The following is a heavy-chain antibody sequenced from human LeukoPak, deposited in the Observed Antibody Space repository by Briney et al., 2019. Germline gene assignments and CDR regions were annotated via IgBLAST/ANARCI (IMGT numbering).Heavy chain of an antibody. V-gene: IGHV3-23*01. CDR2: IGISGSST. CDR1: GFTFSSYA. J-gene: IGHJ4*02. Sequence: GGSLRLSCAASGFTFSSYAMTWVRQAPGKGLEWVSTIGISGSSTYYADSVKGRFTISRDNSKNTLYLQMNSLKAEDTAVYYCGNRGASGSFRFDYWGQGSLVTVAS. D-gene: IGHD5-12*01. CDR3: GNRGASGSFRFDY.